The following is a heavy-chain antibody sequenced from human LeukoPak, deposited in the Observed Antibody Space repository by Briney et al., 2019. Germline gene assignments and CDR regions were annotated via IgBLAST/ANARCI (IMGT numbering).Heavy chain of an antibody. J-gene: IGHJ6*02. D-gene: IGHD4-17*01. CDR1: GGSFSGYS. Sequence: SETLSLTCTVYGGSFSGYSWTWIRQPPGKGLEWIGEIDHSGSANSSPSLKSRLTISVDTSKNHFSLRLTSVTAADTGLYYCARGETTVIGVYYYYYGMDVWGQGTTVTVSS. CDR3: ARGETTVIGVYYYYYGMDV. V-gene: IGHV4-34*01. CDR2: IDHSGSA.